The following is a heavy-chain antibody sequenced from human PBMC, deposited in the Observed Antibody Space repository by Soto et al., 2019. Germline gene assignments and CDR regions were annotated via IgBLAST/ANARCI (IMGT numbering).Heavy chain of an antibody. CDR1: GFTFSSYW. CDR2: INSDGSST. Sequence: GGSLRLSCAASGFTFSSYWMHWVRQAPGKGLVWVSRINSDGSSTSYADSVRGRFTISRDNAKNTLYLQMNSLRAEDTAVYYCARDTSYSSRRTWFDPWGQGTLVTVSS. J-gene: IGHJ5*02. CDR3: ARDTSYSSRRTWFDP. D-gene: IGHD6-13*01. V-gene: IGHV3-74*01.